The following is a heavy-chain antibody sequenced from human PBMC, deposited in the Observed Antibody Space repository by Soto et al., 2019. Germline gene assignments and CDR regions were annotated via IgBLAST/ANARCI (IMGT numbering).Heavy chain of an antibody. Sequence: GGSLRLSCTASGFTFGDYAMSWFRQAPGKGLEWVGFIRSKAYGGTTEYAASVKGRFTISRDDSKSIAYLQMNSLKTEDTAVYYCTRDTNLARNWFDPWGQGTPVTVSS. J-gene: IGHJ5*02. CDR1: GFTFGDYA. D-gene: IGHD3-3*01. CDR2: IRSKAYGGTT. CDR3: TRDTNLARNWFDP. V-gene: IGHV3-49*03.